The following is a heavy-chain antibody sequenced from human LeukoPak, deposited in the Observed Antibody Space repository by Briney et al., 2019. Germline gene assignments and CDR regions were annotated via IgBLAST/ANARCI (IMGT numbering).Heavy chain of an antibody. V-gene: IGHV3-53*01. CDR2: IYSGGST. D-gene: IGHD3-22*01. Sequence: GGSLRLSCAASGFTVSNSYMSWVSQAPGKRLEWVSVIYSGGSTYYADSVRGRFTISRDNSKNTLYLQMNSLRAEDTAVYYCAKGDITMIPDWGQGTLVTVSS. CDR1: GFTVSNSY. CDR3: AKGDITMIPD. J-gene: IGHJ4*02.